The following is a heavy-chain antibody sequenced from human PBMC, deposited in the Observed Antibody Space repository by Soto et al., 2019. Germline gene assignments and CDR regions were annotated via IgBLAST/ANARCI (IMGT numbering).Heavy chain of an antibody. Sequence: QVQLVESGGGVVQPGRSLRLSCAASGFTFSSYGMHWVRQAPGKGLEWVAVISYDGSNKYYADSVKGRFTISRDNSKNTLYLQMNSLRAEDTAGYYCAKDHDFWSGSYYYGMDVWGQGTTVTVSS. J-gene: IGHJ6*02. CDR1: GFTFSSYG. V-gene: IGHV3-30*18. CDR2: ISYDGSNK. CDR3: AKDHDFWSGSYYYGMDV. D-gene: IGHD3-3*01.